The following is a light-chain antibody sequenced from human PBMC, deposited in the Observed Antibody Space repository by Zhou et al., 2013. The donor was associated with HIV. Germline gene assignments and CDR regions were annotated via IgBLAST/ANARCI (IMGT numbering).Light chain of an antibody. CDR1: QNVGSN. V-gene: IGKV3-15*01. CDR3: QQYNNWPLT. Sequence: EVVMTQSPATLSVSPGERATLSCRASQNVGSNLAWYQQQPGQAPRLLIYDASTRATGVPARFSGSGSGTEFTLTISSLQSEDFAVYYCQQYNNWPLTFGGGTKVEIK. J-gene: IGKJ4*01. CDR2: DAS.